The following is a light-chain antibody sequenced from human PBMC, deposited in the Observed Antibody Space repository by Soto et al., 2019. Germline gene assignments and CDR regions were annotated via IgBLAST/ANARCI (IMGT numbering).Light chain of an antibody. CDR3: QQYNSYPWT. Sequence: DIQMTQSPSTLSASVLDRVTITCRASQSISSWLAWYQQKPGKAPKLLIYKASSLESGVPSRFSGSGSGTEFTLTISSLQPDDFATYYCQQYNSYPWTFGQGTKVDIK. J-gene: IGKJ1*01. V-gene: IGKV1-5*03. CDR2: KAS. CDR1: QSISSW.